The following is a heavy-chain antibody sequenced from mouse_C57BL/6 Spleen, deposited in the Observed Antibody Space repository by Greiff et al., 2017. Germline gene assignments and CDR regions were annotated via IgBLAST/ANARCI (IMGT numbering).Heavy chain of an antibody. J-gene: IGHJ4*01. CDR1: GFTFSDYG. CDR3: ARGRNYYYGNYEGSAMDY. V-gene: IGHV5-17*01. Sequence: EVQLVESGGGLVKPGGSLKLSCAASGFTFSDYGMHWVRQAPEKGLEWVAYISSGSSTIYYADTVKGRFTISRDNAKNTLFLQMTSLRSEDTAMYYCARGRNYYYGNYEGSAMDYWGQGTSVTVSS. CDR2: ISSGSSTI. D-gene: IGHD2-1*01.